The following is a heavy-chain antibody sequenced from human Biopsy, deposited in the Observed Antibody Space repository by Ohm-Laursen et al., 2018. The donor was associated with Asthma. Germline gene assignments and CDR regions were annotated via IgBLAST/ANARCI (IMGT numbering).Heavy chain of an antibody. Sequence: SLRLSCAASGLSFSVYWVHWVRKGTGKGLEWVSRVKGDGRRTSYADSVKGRFTISRDNAKNSLYLQMNSLRAEDTAVYYCARDSYSSGLYDDFESWGQGTLVTVSS. V-gene: IGHV3-74*01. CDR3: ARDSYSSGLYDDFES. CDR1: GLSFSVYW. J-gene: IGHJ4*02. CDR2: VKGDGRRT. D-gene: IGHD6-19*01.